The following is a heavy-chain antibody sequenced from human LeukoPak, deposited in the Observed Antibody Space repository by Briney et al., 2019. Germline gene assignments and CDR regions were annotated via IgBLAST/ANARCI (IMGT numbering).Heavy chain of an antibody. Sequence: SETLSLTCAVYGGSFSGYYWSWIRQHPGKGLEWIGYIYYSGSTYYNPSLKSRVTISVDTSKNQFSLKLSSVTAADTAVYYCARAAAAPLGDGMDVWGQGTTVTVSS. V-gene: IGHV4-31*11. D-gene: IGHD6-6*01. CDR1: GGSFSGYY. J-gene: IGHJ6*02. CDR3: ARAAAAPLGDGMDV. CDR2: IYYSGST.